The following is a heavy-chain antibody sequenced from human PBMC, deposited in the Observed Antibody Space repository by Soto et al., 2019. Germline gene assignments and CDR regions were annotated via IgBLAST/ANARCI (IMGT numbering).Heavy chain of an antibody. CDR1: GFTFSKAW. J-gene: IGHJ6*02. V-gene: IGHV3-15*01. Sequence: EVQLVESGGGLVKPGGSLRLSCAASGFTFSKAWMSWVRQAPGKGLEWVGRIKSKTDGGTTDYAAPVKGRFTISRDDSKNTLYLQVNSLKTEDTAVYYCTTRTTVITRGYYYGMDVWGQGTTVTVSS. CDR2: IKSKTDGGTT. D-gene: IGHD4-17*01. CDR3: TTRTTVITRGYYYGMDV.